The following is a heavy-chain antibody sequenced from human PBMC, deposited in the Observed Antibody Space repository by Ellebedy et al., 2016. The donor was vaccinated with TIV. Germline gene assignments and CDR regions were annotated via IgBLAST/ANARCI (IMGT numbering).Heavy chain of an antibody. CDR3: ARLGGQQLSRCYFDY. CDR1: GGSISSYY. J-gene: IGHJ4*02. Sequence: SETLSLTCTVSGGSISSYYWSWIRQPPGKGLEWIGYIYYSGSTNYNPSLKSRVTISVDTSKNQFSLKLSSVTAADTAVYYCARLGGQQLSRCYFDYWGQGTLVTVSS. V-gene: IGHV4-59*08. D-gene: IGHD6-13*01. CDR2: IYYSGST.